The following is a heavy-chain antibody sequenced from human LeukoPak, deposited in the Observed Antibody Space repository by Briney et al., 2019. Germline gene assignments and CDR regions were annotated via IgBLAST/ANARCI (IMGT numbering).Heavy chain of an antibody. CDR2: INHSGST. Sequence: SETLSLTCAVYGGSFSGYYWSWIRQPPGKGLEWIGEINHSGSTNSNPSLKSRITISVDTSKNQFSLKLSSVTAADTAVYYCAVAPGGNWFDPWGQGTLVTVSS. D-gene: IGHD2-15*01. CDR1: GGSFSGYY. V-gene: IGHV4-34*01. J-gene: IGHJ5*02. CDR3: AVAPGGNWFDP.